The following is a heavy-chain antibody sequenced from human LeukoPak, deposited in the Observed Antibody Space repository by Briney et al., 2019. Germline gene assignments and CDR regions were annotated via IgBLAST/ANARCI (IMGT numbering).Heavy chain of an antibody. Sequence: PGGSLRLSCAASGFTFSSYAMNWVRQAPGKGLEWVSYITTSSRTIHYADSVRGRFTISRDNAKNSLYLQMNSLRFEDTAVYYCARANRYCSSNRCSYYFDYWGQGTLVTVSS. D-gene: IGHD2-2*01. V-gene: IGHV3-48*01. CDR3: ARANRYCSSNRCSYYFDY. CDR1: GFTFSSYA. J-gene: IGHJ4*02. CDR2: ITTSSRTI.